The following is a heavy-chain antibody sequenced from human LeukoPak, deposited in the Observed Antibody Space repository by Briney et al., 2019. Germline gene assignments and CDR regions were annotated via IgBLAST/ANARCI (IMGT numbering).Heavy chain of an antibody. Sequence: GGSLRLSCAASGFTVSSNYMSWVRQAPGKGLEWVSVIYSGGNTYYADSVKGRFTISRDNSKNTLYLQMNSLRAEDTAVYYCARDEPVAAAGWFAFDIWGQGTMVTVPS. D-gene: IGHD6-13*01. J-gene: IGHJ3*02. CDR1: GFTVSSNY. V-gene: IGHV3-53*01. CDR3: ARDEPVAAAGWFAFDI. CDR2: IYSGGNT.